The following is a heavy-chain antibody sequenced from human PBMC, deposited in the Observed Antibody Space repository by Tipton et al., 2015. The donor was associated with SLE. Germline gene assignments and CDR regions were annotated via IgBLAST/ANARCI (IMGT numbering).Heavy chain of an antibody. CDR1: GGSFSGYY. J-gene: IGHJ3*02. Sequence: TLSLTCAVYGGSFSGYYWSWIRQPPGKGLVWIGYIYYSGSTNYNPSLKSRVTISVDTSKNQFSLKLSSVTAADTAVYYCARGGSSGWYLFGAFDIWGQGTMVTVSS. D-gene: IGHD6-19*01. CDR3: ARGGSSGWYLFGAFDI. V-gene: IGHV4-59*01. CDR2: IYYSGST.